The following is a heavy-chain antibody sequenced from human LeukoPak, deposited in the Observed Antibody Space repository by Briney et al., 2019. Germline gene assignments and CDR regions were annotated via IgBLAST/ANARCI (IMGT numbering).Heavy chain of an antibody. V-gene: IGHV3-23*01. CDR3: AKIRDSFYGDYADY. CDR1: GFTFRSYA. CDR2: ISGSGGST. D-gene: IGHD4-17*01. J-gene: IGHJ4*02. Sequence: PGGSLRLSCAGSGFTFRSYAMSWVRQAPGKGLEWVSAISGSGGSTYYADSVKGRFTISRDNSKNTLYLQMNSLRAEDTAVYYCAKIRDSFYGDYADYWGQGTLVTVSS.